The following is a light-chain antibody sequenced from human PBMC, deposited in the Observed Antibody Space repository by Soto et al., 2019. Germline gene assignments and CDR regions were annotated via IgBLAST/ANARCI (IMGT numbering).Light chain of an antibody. J-gene: IGKJ1*01. Sequence: EIVLTQSPGTLSLSPGERATLSCTASQSINSNLAWYQQRPGQAPRLLIYGASTRATGIPARFSGSGSGTEFTLTISSLQSEDFAVYYCQQYNNWWTFGQGTKVDIK. CDR3: QQYNNWWT. CDR1: QSINSN. CDR2: GAS. V-gene: IGKV3-15*01.